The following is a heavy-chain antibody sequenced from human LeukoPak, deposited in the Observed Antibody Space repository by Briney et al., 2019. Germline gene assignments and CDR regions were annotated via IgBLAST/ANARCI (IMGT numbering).Heavy chain of an antibody. CDR3: AKGVPHDY. V-gene: IGHV3-30*18. Sequence: PGGSLRLSCAASGFTFSSYGMHWVRQAPGKGLEWVAVISYDGSNKYYADSVKGRFTISRDNSKNTLYLQMNSLRAEDTAVYYCAKGVPHDYWGQGTLFTVSS. CDR1: GFTFSSYG. CDR2: ISYDGSNK. J-gene: IGHJ4*02.